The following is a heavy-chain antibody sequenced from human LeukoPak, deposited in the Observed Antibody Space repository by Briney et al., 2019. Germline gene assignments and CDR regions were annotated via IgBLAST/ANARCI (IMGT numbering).Heavy chain of an antibody. D-gene: IGHD3-22*01. V-gene: IGHV4-59*01. CDR1: GGSISSYY. J-gene: IGHJ4*02. Sequence: SETLSLTCTVSGGSISSYYWSWIRQPPGKGLEWIGYIYYSGSTNYSPSLKSRVTISVDTSKNQFSLKLSSVTAADTAVYYCARVTPYYYDSSGYVSGGNFDYWGQGTLVTVSS. CDR2: IYYSGST. CDR3: ARVTPYYYDSSGYVSGGNFDY.